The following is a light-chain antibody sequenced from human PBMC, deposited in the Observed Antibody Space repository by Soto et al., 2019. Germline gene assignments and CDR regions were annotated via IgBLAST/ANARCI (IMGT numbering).Light chain of an antibody. V-gene: IGKV3-15*01. Sequence: EIVMSQSPATLSVSPGERATLSCMASQSVSSNLAWYQQKPGQAPRLLIYGASTRATGIPARFSGSGSGTEFTLTISSLQSEDFAVYYCQQYNNWPPWPFGQGTKVDIK. CDR1: QSVSSN. J-gene: IGKJ1*01. CDR3: QQYNNWPPWP. CDR2: GAS.